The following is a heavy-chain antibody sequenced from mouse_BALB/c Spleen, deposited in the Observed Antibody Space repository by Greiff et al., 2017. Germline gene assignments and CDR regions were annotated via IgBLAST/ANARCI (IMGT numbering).Heavy chain of an antibody. Sequence: VQLQQSGAELAKPGASVKMSCKASGYTFTSYWMHWVKQRPGQGLEWIGYINPSTGYTEYNQKFKDKATLTADKSSSTAYMQLSSLTSEDSAVYYCAISYYYGSSPYWYIDVWGAGTTVTVSS. CDR1: GYTFTSYW. D-gene: IGHD1-1*01. V-gene: IGHV1-7*01. CDR2: INPSTGYT. J-gene: IGHJ1*01. CDR3: AISYYYGSSPYWYIDV.